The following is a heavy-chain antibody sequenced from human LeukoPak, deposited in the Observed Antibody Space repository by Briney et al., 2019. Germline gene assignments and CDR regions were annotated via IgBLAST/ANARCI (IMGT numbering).Heavy chain of an antibody. CDR2: INWNGGRK. V-gene: IGHV3-20*04. J-gene: IGHJ6*02. D-gene: IGHD2-2*02. CDR1: EFTFSSYA. Sequence: GGSLRLSCAASEFTFSSYAMQWVRQAPGKGLEWVAGINWNGGRKGYADSVKGRFTISRDNAKNSLYPQMNSLRAEDTALYYCKGYCSSSSCYSDMDVWGQGTTVTVSS. CDR3: KGYCSSSSCYSDMDV.